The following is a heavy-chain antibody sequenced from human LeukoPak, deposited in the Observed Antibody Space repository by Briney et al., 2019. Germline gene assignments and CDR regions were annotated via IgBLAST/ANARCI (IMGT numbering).Heavy chain of an antibody. CDR1: GFTFRHHY. CDR2: ITNALHSPTA. D-gene: IGHD6-25*01. J-gene: IGHJ4*02. CDR3: ARDTATAPDF. V-gene: IGHV3-72*01. Sequence: SLTLSCPSSGFTFRHHYMHWLRQAPGKGREGVSRITNALHSPTAEYAASVKGRFTVSSDDSETSLYLQMNSLKTEDTAVYYCARDTATAPDFWGQGTLVTVYS.